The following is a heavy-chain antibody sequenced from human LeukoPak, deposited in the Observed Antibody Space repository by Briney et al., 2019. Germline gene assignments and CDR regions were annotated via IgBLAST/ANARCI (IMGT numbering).Heavy chain of an antibody. J-gene: IGHJ4*02. V-gene: IGHV1-69*06. D-gene: IGHD3-22*01. CDR3: AREGNYYDSSGYYFDY. CDR2: IIPIFGTA. Sequence: SVKVSCKASGGTFSSYAISWVRQAPGQGLEWMGGIIPIFGTANYAQKFQGRVTITADKSTSTAYMELSSLRSEDTAVYYCAREGNYYDSSGYYFDYWGQGTLVTVSS. CDR1: GGTFSSYA.